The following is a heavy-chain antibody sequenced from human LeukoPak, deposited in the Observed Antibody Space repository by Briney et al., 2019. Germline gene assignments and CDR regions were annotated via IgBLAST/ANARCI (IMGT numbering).Heavy chain of an antibody. CDR1: GFPFSSYW. V-gene: IGHV3-74*01. CDR2: INSDGSAT. Sequence: GSLRLSCAASGFPFSSYWMHWVRQVPGKGLLWVSRINSDGSATIYADSVRGRFTISRDNAKNTLYLQMSGLRVEDTAVYHCASDSPYYGMDVWGQGTTVTVSS. CDR3: ASDSPYYGMDV. J-gene: IGHJ6*02.